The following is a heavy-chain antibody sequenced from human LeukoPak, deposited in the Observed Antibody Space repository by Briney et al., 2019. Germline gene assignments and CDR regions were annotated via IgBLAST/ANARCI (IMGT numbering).Heavy chain of an antibody. Sequence: GASVKVSCKASGYTFTGYYMHWVRQAPGQGLEWMGWINPNSGGTNYAQKFQGRVTMTRDTSISTAYMELSRLRSDDTAVYYCARVGAAAGTGYYYYYMDVWGKGTTVTVSS. J-gene: IGHJ6*03. CDR3: ARVGAAAGTGYYYYYMDV. CDR2: INPNSGGT. CDR1: GYTFTGYY. D-gene: IGHD6-13*01. V-gene: IGHV1-2*02.